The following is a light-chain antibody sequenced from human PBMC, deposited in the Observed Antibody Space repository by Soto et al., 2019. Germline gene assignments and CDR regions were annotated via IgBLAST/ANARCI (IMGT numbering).Light chain of an antibody. V-gene: IGLV2-14*01. CDR1: SSDVGGYNS. CDR2: DVT. CDR3: SSFTSSTTYV. Sequence: LTQPASVSGSPGQSITISCTGTSSDVGGYNSVSWYRQDPGKAPKLMIYDVTNRPSGVSNRFSGSKSGNTASLTISGLQAEDEADYYCSSFTSSTTYVFGTGTKVTVL. J-gene: IGLJ1*01.